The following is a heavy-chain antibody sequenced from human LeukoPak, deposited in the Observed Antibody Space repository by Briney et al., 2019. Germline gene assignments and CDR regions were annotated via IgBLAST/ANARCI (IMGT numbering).Heavy chain of an antibody. CDR1: GFTCDDYA. D-gene: IGHD5-18*01. J-gene: IGHJ4*02. CDR2: LSWNSGSI. Sequence: GGSLRLSCAASGFTCDDYAMHWLRQAPGKGLEWVSGLSWNSGSIGYADSVKGRFTISRDNAKNSLYLQMNSLRAEDMALYYCAKAGYSYGPYSYYFDYWGQGTLVTVSS. CDR3: AKAGYSYGPYSYYFDY. V-gene: IGHV3-9*03.